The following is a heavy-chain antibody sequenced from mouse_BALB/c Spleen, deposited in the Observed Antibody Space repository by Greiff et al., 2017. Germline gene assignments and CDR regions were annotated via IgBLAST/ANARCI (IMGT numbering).Heavy chain of an antibody. CDR1: GFTFSSFG. CDR3: ARPLWGYDAMDY. D-gene: IGHD1-1*02. Sequence: EVQLQESGGGLVQPGGSRKLSCAASGFTFSSFGMHWVRQAPEKGLEWVAYISSGSSTIYYADTVKGRFTISRDNPKNTLFLQMTSLRSEDTAMYYCARPLWGYDAMDYWGQGTSVTVSS. CDR2: ISSGSSTI. V-gene: IGHV5-17*02. J-gene: IGHJ4*01.